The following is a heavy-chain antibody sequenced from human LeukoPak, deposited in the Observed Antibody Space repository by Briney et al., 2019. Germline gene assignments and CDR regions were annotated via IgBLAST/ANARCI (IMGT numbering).Heavy chain of an antibody. CDR3: ARGVLMVYALGIPKNWFDP. D-gene: IGHD2-8*01. J-gene: IGHJ5*02. Sequence: ASVKVSCKASGYTFTSYDFNWVRQATGQRPEWMGWMSPNSGDTGYAQKFQDRVTMTRNTSISTAYMELSSLRSDDTAVYYCARGVLMVYALGIPKNWFDPWGQGTLVTVSS. CDR2: MSPNSGDT. V-gene: IGHV1-8*01. CDR1: GYTFTSYD.